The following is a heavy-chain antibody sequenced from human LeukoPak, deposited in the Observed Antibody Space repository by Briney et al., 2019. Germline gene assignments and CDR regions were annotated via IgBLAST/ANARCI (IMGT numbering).Heavy chain of an antibody. CDR1: GGSLSSGSYY. CDR2: IYTSGST. CDR3: ARDGHCGGDCYYFDY. V-gene: IGHV4-61*02. J-gene: IGHJ4*02. Sequence: SETLSLTCTVSGGSLSSGSYYWSWIRQPAGKGLEWIGRIYTSGSTNYNPSLKSRVTISVDTSKNQFSLKLSSVTAADTAVYYCARDGHCGGDCYYFDYWGQGTLVTVSS. D-gene: IGHD2-21*02.